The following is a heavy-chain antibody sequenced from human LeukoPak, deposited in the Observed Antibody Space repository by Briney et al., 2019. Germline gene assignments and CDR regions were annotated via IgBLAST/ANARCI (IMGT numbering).Heavy chain of an antibody. V-gene: IGHV3-30*03. Sequence: PGGSLRLSCAASGFTFSSYGMHWVRQAPGKGLEWVAVISYDGSNKYYADSVKGRFTISRDNSKNTLYLQMNSLRAEDTAVYYCATDDYVWGSYRYPDHFDYWGQGTLVTVSS. D-gene: IGHD3-16*02. CDR1: GFTFSSYG. CDR2: ISYDGSNK. CDR3: ATDDYVWGSYRYPDHFDY. J-gene: IGHJ4*02.